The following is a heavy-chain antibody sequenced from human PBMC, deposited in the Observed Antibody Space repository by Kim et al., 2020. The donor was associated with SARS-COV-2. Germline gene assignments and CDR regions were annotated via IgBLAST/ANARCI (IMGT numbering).Heavy chain of an antibody. CDR2: ISGSGGST. D-gene: IGHD3-22*01. CDR1: GFTFSSYA. J-gene: IGHJ3*02. CDR3: AKDFYDSSGTGDAFDI. V-gene: IGHV3-23*01. Sequence: GGSLRLSCAASGFTFSSYAMSWVRQAPGKGLEWVSAISGSGGSTYYADSVKGRFTISRDNSKNTLYLQMNSLRAEDTAVYYCAKDFYDSSGTGDAFDIWGQGTMVTVSS.